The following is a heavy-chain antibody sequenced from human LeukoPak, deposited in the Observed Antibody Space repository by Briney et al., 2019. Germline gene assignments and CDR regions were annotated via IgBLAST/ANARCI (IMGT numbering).Heavy chain of an antibody. J-gene: IGHJ4*02. CDR3: ARDGVVGAHFDY. CDR2: IPYDGSNK. V-gene: IGHV3-30-3*01. D-gene: IGHD1-26*01. Sequence: GGSLRLSCAASGFTFSSYAMHWVRQAPGKGLEWVAVIPYDGSNKYYADSVKGRFTISRDNSKNTLYLQMNSLRAEDTAVYYCARDGVVGAHFDYWGQGTLVTVSS. CDR1: GFTFSSYA.